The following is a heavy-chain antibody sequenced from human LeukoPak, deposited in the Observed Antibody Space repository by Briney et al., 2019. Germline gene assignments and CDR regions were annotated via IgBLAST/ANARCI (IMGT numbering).Heavy chain of an antibody. Sequence: PSETLSLTCTVSGGSISSGSYYWSWIRQPAGKGLEWIGRIYTSGSTDYNPSLKSRVTISVDTSKNQFSLKLSSVTAADTAVYYCARGLRLAGNWGQGTLVTVSS. CDR3: ARGLRLAGN. D-gene: IGHD5/OR15-5a*01. V-gene: IGHV4-61*02. CDR1: GGSISSGSYY. J-gene: IGHJ4*02. CDR2: IYTSGST.